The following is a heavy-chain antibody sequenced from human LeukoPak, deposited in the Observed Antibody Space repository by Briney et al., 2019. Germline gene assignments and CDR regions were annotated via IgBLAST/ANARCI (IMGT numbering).Heavy chain of an antibody. CDR2: IYDGGST. V-gene: IGHV4-39*01. J-gene: IGHJ3*02. CDR1: GASIGSTTYY. CDR3: ATHRRPGSGGYENAFEI. Sequence: SETLSLTCTVSGASIGSTTYYWHWFRQPPGKGLEWIGNIYDGGSTHYNPSLKSRLTMSVDTSKNHFSLRLNSVTAADTAIYYCATHRRPGSGGYENAFEIWGQGTMVTVSS. D-gene: IGHD5-12*01.